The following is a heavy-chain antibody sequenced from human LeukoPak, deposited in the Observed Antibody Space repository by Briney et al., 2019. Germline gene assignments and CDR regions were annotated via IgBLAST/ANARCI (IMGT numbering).Heavy chain of an antibody. Sequence: PGGSLRLSCAASGFTFSRYDMHWVHQATGKGLEWVSGIGTAGDTYYPASVKGRFTISRENAKNSLYLQMNSLRAEDTAVYYCARGNQMGYLVHNWFDPWGQGTLVTVSS. CDR1: GFTFSRYD. J-gene: IGHJ5*02. CDR2: IGTAGDT. D-gene: IGHD1-14*01. CDR3: ARGNQMGYLVHNWFDP. V-gene: IGHV3-13*01.